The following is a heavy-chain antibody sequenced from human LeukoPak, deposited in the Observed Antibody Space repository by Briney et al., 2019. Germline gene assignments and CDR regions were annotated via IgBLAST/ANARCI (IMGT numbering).Heavy chain of an antibody. Sequence: ASVKVSCKASGGTFSRYAISWVRQAPGQGLEWMGGIIPMFGIANYAQKFQGRVTITADGSTSTAYMELSSLRSEDTAWYYCAKDRPYTGGWRGFDYWGQGTLVTVPS. D-gene: IGHD6-19*01. J-gene: IGHJ4*02. CDR1: GGTFSRYA. CDR2: IIPMFGIA. CDR3: AKDRPYTGGWRGFDY. V-gene: IGHV1-69*13.